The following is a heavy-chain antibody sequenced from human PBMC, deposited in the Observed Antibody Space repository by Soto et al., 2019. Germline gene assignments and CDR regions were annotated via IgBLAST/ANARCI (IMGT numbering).Heavy chain of an antibody. V-gene: IGHV4-39*01. CDR1: GGSISSRTSH. CDR3: ARGGGIVVVTAPYDH. Sequence: PSETLSLTCTVSGGSISSRTSHWGWIRQPPGKGLEWIGSIYYSGSTYYNPSLKSRVTISVDTSKNQFSLKLSSVTAADTAVYYCARGGGIVVVTAPYDHCGQGTLVTVSS. J-gene: IGHJ4*02. D-gene: IGHD2-21*02. CDR2: IYYSGST.